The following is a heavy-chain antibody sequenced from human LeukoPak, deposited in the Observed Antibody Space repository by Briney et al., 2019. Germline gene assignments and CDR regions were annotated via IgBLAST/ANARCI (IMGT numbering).Heavy chain of an antibody. Sequence: GGSLRLSCAASGFTFSIYAMSWVRQAPGEGLQWVSSITSRGESTWYVDSVKGRFTITRDNSENTLYLQMHSLRAEDTAVYYCARDRPNYYGSDGHYYRRDGDYWGRGTLVSVSS. CDR3: ARDRPNYYGSDGHYYRRDGDY. CDR1: GFTFSIYA. CDR2: ITSRGEST. V-gene: IGHV3-23*01. D-gene: IGHD3-22*01. J-gene: IGHJ4*02.